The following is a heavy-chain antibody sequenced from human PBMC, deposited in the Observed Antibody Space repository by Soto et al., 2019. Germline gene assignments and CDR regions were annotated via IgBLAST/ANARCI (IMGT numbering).Heavy chain of an antibody. J-gene: IGHJ3*02. CDR3: ARVVLELRGAFDI. CDR2: IYYSGST. V-gene: IGHV4-31*03. D-gene: IGHD1-7*01. CDR1: VGSISSGGYY. Sequence: TLSITCTVCVGSISSGGYYWSWIRQHPGKGLEWIGYIYYSGSTYYNPSLKSRVTISVDTSKNQFSLKLSSVTAADTAVYYCARVVLELRGAFDIWGQGTMVTVSS.